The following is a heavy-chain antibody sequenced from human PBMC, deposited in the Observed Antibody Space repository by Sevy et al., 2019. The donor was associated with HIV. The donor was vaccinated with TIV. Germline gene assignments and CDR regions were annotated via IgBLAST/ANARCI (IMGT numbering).Heavy chain of an antibody. CDR3: ASGGGYDILTGLNYYYMDV. V-gene: IGHV1-69*06. CDR1: GGTFSSYA. D-gene: IGHD3-9*01. CDR2: IIPIFGTA. Sequence: SVKVSCKASGGTFSSYAISWVRQAPGQGLEWMGGIIPIFGTANYAQKFQGRVTITADKSTSTAYMELSSLRSEETAVYYWASGGGYDILTGLNYYYMDVWGKGTTVTVSS. J-gene: IGHJ6*03.